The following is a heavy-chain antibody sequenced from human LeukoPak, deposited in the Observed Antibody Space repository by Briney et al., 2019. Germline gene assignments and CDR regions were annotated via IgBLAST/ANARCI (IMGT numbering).Heavy chain of an antibody. CDR2: ISNTGGT. J-gene: IGHJ4*02. CDR3: ASARWLLSPFDN. CDR1: GDSISRYD. V-gene: IGHV4-59*08. Sequence: SQTLSLTCTVSGDSISRYDWIWIRQSPGKGLEWIGYISNTGGTNYNPSLKNRVAMSLDSSKNQFSLRLRSLTAADTAVYYCASARWLLSPFDNWGQGTLVTVSS. D-gene: IGHD2-21*02.